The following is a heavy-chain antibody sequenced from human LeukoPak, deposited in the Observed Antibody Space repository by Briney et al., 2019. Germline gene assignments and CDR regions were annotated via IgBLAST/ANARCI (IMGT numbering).Heavy chain of an antibody. CDR1: GGTFSSYA. V-gene: IGHV1-69*13. CDR3: ARDIVVVPAAIRGGGYYYYYGMDV. J-gene: IGHJ6*02. CDR2: IIPIFGTA. D-gene: IGHD2-2*01. Sequence: SVKVSCKASGGTFSSYAISWVRQAPGQGLEWMGGIIPIFGTANYAQKFQGRVTITADESTSTAYMELSSLRSEDTAVYYCARDIVVVPAAIRGGGYYYYYGMDVWGQGTTVTVSS.